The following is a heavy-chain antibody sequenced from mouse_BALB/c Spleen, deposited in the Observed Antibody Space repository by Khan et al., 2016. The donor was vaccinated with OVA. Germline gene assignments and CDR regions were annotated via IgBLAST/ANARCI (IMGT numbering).Heavy chain of an antibody. J-gene: IGHJ4*01. Sequence: QVQLQQSGPGLVAPSQSLSITCTVSGFSLTNYGVHWVRQPPGKGLEWLVVIWSDGSTNYNSDLKSRLSISKDNSKSQAFLKMNSLQTDDTAIYYCARWFDGYSSLYAMDYWGQGTSVTVSS. CDR2: IWSDGST. V-gene: IGHV2-6*02. CDR1: GFSLTNYG. D-gene: IGHD2-3*01. CDR3: ARWFDGYSSLYAMDY.